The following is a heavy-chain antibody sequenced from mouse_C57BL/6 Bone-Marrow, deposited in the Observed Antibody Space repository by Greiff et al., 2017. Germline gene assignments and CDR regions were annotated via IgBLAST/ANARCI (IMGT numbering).Heavy chain of an antibody. J-gene: IGHJ2*01. CDR2: ISDGGSYS. CDR1: GFTFSSYA. CDR3: AIYGSSSFDY. Sequence: EVMLVESGGGLVKPGGSLQLSCAASGFTFSSYAMSWVRQTPEKRLAWVATISDGGSYSYYPDNVKGRFTISRNNAKHNLYLQMCQLKAEDTALYYCAIYGSSSFDYWGQGTTLTVSS. V-gene: IGHV5-4*03. D-gene: IGHD1-1*01.